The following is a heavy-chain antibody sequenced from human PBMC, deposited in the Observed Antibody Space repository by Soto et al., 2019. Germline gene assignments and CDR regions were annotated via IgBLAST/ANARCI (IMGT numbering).Heavy chain of an antibody. CDR2: ISGRGGGT. CDR3: ARQMTSSTNYYDY. J-gene: IGHJ4*02. D-gene: IGHD2-2*01. CDR1: GFTFSTYA. V-gene: IGHV3-23*01. Sequence: GGSLRLSCAASGFTFSTYAMSWVRQAPGKGLEWVSAISGRGGGTFYADSVKGRFTIARDNSKNTLFLQMNSLRAEDTAVYFCARQMTSSTNYYDYWGQGTLVTVSS.